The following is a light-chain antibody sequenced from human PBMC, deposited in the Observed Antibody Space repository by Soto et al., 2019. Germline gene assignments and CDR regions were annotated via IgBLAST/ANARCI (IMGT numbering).Light chain of an antibody. J-gene: IGLJ1*01. V-gene: IGLV1-40*01. CDR1: SSNIGTGYD. CDR3: QSFDSSRFYV. Sequence: QSVLTRPPSVSGAPGQSVTISCTGSSSNIGTGYDVHWYQQLPGTAPKLLIYGNSNRPSGVPDRFSGSKSGTSASLAITGLQAEDEADYYCQSFDSSRFYVFGTGTKVTVL. CDR2: GNS.